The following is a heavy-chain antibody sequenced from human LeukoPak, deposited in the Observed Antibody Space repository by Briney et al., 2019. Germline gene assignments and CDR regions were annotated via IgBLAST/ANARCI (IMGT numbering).Heavy chain of an antibody. Sequence: GGSLRLSCAASGVTFSIYAMSSVRQAPGKGLDSVSAINGSGGTTYHADSVKGRFTISRDNSKNTLYLQMNSLRGEDTAVYYCAKSSLRDQYTSSWYYFDYWGQGTLVTVSS. CDR3: AKSSLRDQYTSSWYYFDY. V-gene: IGHV3-23*01. J-gene: IGHJ4*02. CDR2: INGSGGTT. D-gene: IGHD6-13*01. CDR1: GVTFSIYA.